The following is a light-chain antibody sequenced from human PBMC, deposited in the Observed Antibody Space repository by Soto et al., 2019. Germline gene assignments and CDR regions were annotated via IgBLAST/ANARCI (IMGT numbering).Light chain of an antibody. CDR2: GAS. CDR1: QSVSSNY. V-gene: IGKV3-20*01. Sequence: EIVFTQSPCTLSLCPCDRASLSCGASQSVSSNYLAWYQQKPGQAPRLLIYGASSRATGIPDRFSGSGSGTDFTLTISRLEPEDFATYYCQQANSFPITFGQGTRLEI. J-gene: IGKJ5*01. CDR3: QQANSFPIT.